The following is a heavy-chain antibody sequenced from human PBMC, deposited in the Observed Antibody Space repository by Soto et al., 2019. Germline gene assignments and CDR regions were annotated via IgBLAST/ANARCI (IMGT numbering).Heavy chain of an antibody. Sequence: SETLSLTCTASGGSISSYYWSWIRQPPGKGLEWIGYIYYSGSTNYNPSLKSRVTISVDTSKNQFSLKLSSVTAADTAVYYCARGRLAVVGPYFDYWGQGTLVTVSS. V-gene: IGHV4-59*01. CDR1: GGSISSYY. D-gene: IGHD6-19*01. CDR3: ARGRLAVVGPYFDY. J-gene: IGHJ4*02. CDR2: IYYSGST.